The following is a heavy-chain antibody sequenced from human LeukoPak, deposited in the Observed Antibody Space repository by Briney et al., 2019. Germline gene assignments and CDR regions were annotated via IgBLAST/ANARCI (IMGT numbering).Heavy chain of an antibody. J-gene: IGHJ4*02. CDR1: GGTFSSYA. Sequence: SVKVSCKASGGTFSSYAISWVRQAPGQGLEWMGRIIPILGIANYAQKFQGRVTITADKSTSTAYMELSSLRSEDTAVYYCARDRSITMIVVYFDYWGQGTLVTVSP. CDR3: ARDRSITMIVVYFDY. CDR2: IIPILGIA. D-gene: IGHD3-22*01. V-gene: IGHV1-69*04.